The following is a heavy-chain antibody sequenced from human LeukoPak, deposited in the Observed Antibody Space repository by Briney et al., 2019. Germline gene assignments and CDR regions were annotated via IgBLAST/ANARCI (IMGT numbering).Heavy chain of an antibody. CDR1: GFTFSSYA. V-gene: IGHV3-30*03. Sequence: GGSLRLSCAASGFTFSSYAMSWVRQAPGKGLEWVAVTSSDLNVKLYADSVKGRFTISRDNSRSTLYLQMNSLRPEDTAIYYCAREGYYGSGSPPSLYFDYWGQGTLVTVSS. J-gene: IGHJ4*02. CDR3: AREGYYGSGSPPSLYFDY. D-gene: IGHD3-10*01. CDR2: TSSDLNVK.